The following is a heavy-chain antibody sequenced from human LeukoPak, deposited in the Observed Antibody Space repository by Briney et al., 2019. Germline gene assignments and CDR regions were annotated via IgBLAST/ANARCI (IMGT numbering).Heavy chain of an antibody. J-gene: IGHJ4*02. CDR2: ISSSAGTI. V-gene: IGHV3-48*02. Sequence: PGGSLRLSCAASGFPFSSYSMNWVRRAPEKGLEWVSYISSSAGTIYYADSVKGRFTISRDNAKNSLYLQMNSLRDEDTAVYYCARDPVATSRFDYWGQGTLVTVSS. CDR3: ARDPVATSRFDY. D-gene: IGHD5-12*01. CDR1: GFPFSSYS.